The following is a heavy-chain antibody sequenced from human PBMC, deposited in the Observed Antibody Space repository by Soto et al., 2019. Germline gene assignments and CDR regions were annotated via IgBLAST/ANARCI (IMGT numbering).Heavy chain of an antibody. V-gene: IGHV3-48*02. D-gene: IGHD3-9*01. CDR1: GFTFSISG. Sequence: EVQLVESGGGLVQPGGSLRLSCAASGFTFSISGMSWVRQAPGKGLDWVSYISGSGITTYYGDSVKGRFTISRDNAENSLYLQMNSLRDDDTAVYYCARDEDDRAHYWGQGTLVTVSS. CDR2: ISGSGITT. CDR3: ARDEDDRAHY. J-gene: IGHJ4*02.